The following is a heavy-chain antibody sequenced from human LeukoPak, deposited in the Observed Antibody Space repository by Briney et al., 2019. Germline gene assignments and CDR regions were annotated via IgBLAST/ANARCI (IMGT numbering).Heavy chain of an antibody. CDR3: AKVRTLGSYYDSSGYYRYFDY. Sequence: PGGSLRLSCAASGFTFSSYGMSWVRQAPGKGLEWVSAISGSGGSTYYADSVKGRFTISRDNSKNALYLQMNSLRAEDTAVYYCAKVRTLGSYYDSSGYYRYFDYWGQGTLVTVSS. J-gene: IGHJ4*02. D-gene: IGHD3-22*01. CDR1: GFTFSSYG. CDR2: ISGSGGST. V-gene: IGHV3-23*01.